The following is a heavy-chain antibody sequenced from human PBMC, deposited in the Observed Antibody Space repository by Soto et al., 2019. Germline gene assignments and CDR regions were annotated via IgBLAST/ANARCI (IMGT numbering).Heavy chain of an antibody. CDR3: ARDIPAVAGLDY. V-gene: IGHV3-30-3*01. D-gene: IGHD6-19*01. CDR2: ISYDGSNK. Sequence: GGSLRLSCAASGFTFSSYAMHWVRQAPGKGLEWVAVISYDGSNKYYADSVKGRFTISRDNSKNTLYLQMNSLRAEDTAVYYCARDIPAVAGLDYWGQGTLVTVSS. J-gene: IGHJ4*02. CDR1: GFTFSSYA.